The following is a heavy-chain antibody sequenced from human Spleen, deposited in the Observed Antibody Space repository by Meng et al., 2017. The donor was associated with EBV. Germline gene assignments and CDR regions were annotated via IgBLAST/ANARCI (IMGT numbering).Heavy chain of an antibody. V-gene: IGHV4-30-4*01. CDR1: GGSISSGGYY. CDR2: INYRGNT. D-gene: IGHD6-25*01. CDR3: ARGAAKWFDP. J-gene: IGHJ5*02. Sequence: QVQVQESGPGLAKPSQTLSLTCDVSGGSISSGGYYWSWIRQPPGKGLEWIGYINYRGNTYDNPSLRSRAALSVDTSKNQFSLKLSSVTAADTAVYYYARGAAKWFDPWGPGTLVTVSS.